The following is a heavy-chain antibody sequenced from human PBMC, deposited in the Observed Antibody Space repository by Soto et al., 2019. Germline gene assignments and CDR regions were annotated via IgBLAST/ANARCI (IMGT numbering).Heavy chain of an antibody. V-gene: IGHV4-59*01. Sequence: TSETLSLTCPFSGFSISSYYWSWIRQPPGKGLEWIGYIYYSGSTNYNPSLKSRVTISVDTSKNQFSLKLSSVTAADTAVYYCARSTGTTNWFDPWGQGTLVTVSS. D-gene: IGHD1-7*01. CDR3: ARSTGTTNWFDP. J-gene: IGHJ5*02. CDR2: IYYSGST. CDR1: GFSISSYY.